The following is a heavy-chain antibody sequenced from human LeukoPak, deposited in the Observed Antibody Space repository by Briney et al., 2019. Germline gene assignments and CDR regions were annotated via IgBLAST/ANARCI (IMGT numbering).Heavy chain of an antibody. CDR2: INHSGST. CDR1: GGSFSRYY. V-gene: IGHV4-34*01. CDR3: ARHNILTGYNIDY. J-gene: IGHJ4*02. Sequence: SETLSLTCAVYGGSFSRYYWSWIRQPPGKGLEWIGEINHSGSTNYNPSLKSRVTISVDTSKNQFSLKLSSVTAADTAVYYCARHNILTGYNIDYWGQGTLVTVSS. D-gene: IGHD3-9*01.